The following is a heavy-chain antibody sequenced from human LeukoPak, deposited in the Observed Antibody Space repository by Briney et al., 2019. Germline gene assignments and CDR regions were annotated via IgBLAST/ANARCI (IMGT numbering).Heavy chain of an antibody. CDR3: ARDRIVVVVAALHVGFDP. CDR1: AFTFSSYA. D-gene: IGHD2-15*01. CDR2: ISYDGSNK. J-gene: IGHJ5*02. Sequence: GRSLSLSWAAAAFTFSSYAMDWVRQAAGKGLGWLAVISYDGSNKYYADSVKGRFTISRDNSKNTLYLQMNSLRAEDTAVYYCARDRIVVVVAALHVGFDPWGQGTLVTVSS. V-gene: IGHV3-30*04.